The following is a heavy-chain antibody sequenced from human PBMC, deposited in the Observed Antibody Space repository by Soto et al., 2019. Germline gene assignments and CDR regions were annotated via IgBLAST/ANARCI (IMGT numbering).Heavy chain of an antibody. J-gene: IGHJ4*02. CDR3: ARDLNLGLGDY. CDR2: INANNGNT. D-gene: IGHD7-27*01. CDR1: GYTFTSYG. Sequence: QVQLVQSGAEVKKPGASVKVSCKASGYTFTSYGLSWVRQAPGQGLEWMGWINANNGNTKYEQKLQGRVTMTTDTSTTTAYMELRSLRSDDTAVYYCARDLNLGLGDYWGQGTLVTVSS. V-gene: IGHV1-18*01.